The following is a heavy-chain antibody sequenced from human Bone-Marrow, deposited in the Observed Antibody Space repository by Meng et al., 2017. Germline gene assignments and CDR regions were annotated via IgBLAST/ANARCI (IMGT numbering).Heavy chain of an antibody. Sequence: ASVKVSCKASGYTFTSYAMHWVRQAPGQRLEWMGWINAGNGNTKYSQKFQGRVTITRDTSASTAYMELSSLRSEDTAVYYCARATLLRYFDWVYNWFDPWGQGNLVTGSS. CDR2: INAGNGNT. V-gene: IGHV1-3*01. J-gene: IGHJ5*02. CDR1: GYTFTSYA. CDR3: ARATLLRYFDWVYNWFDP. D-gene: IGHD3-9*01.